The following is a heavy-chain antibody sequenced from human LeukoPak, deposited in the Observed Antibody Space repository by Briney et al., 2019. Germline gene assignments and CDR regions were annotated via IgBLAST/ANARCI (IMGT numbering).Heavy chain of an antibody. Sequence: SETLSLTCTVSGGSISSSSYYWGWIRQPPGKGLEWIGSIYYSGSTYYNPSLKSRVTISVDTSKNQFSLKLSSVTAADTAVYYCARTYNSDGSGYYYDFDYWGQGTLVTVSS. J-gene: IGHJ4*02. CDR2: IYYSGST. D-gene: IGHD3-22*01. CDR1: GGSISSSSYY. V-gene: IGHV4-39*01. CDR3: ARTYNSDGSGYYYDFDY.